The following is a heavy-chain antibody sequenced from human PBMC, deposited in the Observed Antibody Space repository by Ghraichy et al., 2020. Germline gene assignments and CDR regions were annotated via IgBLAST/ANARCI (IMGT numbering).Heavy chain of an antibody. Sequence: GSLRLSCTVSGGSISRSSYYWGWICQPPGKGLQWIGSIYYSGSTYYNPSLESRVTISVDTSRNQFSLKLSSVTAADTAVYYCARHGSMAKGFDPWGQGTLVTVSS. CDR2: IYYSGST. J-gene: IGHJ5*02. CDR1: GGSISRSSYY. V-gene: IGHV4-39*01. CDR3: ARHGSMAKGFDP. D-gene: IGHD6-6*01.